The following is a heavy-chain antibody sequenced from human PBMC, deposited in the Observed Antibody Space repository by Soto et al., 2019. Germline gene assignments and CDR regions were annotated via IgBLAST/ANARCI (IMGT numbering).Heavy chain of an antibody. D-gene: IGHD2-2*01. CDR2: IYYSGST. Sequence: SETLSLTCTVSGGSISSYYWSWIRQPPGKGLEWIGYIYYSGSTNYNPSLKSRVTISVDTSENQFSLKLSSVTAADTAVYYCARVLYCSSTSCFPYYFDYWGQGTLVTVSS. V-gene: IGHV4-59*01. CDR3: ARVLYCSSTSCFPYYFDY. CDR1: GGSISSYY. J-gene: IGHJ4*02.